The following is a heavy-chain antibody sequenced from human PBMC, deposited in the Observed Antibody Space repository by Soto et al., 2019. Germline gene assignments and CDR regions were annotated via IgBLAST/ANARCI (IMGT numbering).Heavy chain of an antibody. D-gene: IGHD2-2*01. CDR2: IYYSGST. J-gene: IGHJ4*02. V-gene: IGHV4-39*01. Sequence: SSETLSLTCTVSGASISSSSYYWGWIRQPPGKGLEWIGSIYYSGSTYYNPSLKSRLTISVDTSKNQFSLKLSSVTAADTAVYYCASIVVVPTATPDYWGQGTLVT. CDR1: GASISSSSYY. CDR3: ASIVVVPTATPDY.